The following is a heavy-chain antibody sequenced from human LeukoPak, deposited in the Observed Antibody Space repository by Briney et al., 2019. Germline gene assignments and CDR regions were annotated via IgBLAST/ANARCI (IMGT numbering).Heavy chain of an antibody. CDR2: ISSGGTYI. Sequence: GGSLRLSCAASGFTFSTYTMNWVRQAPGKGLEWVSCISSGGTYIYYADSVEGRFTISRDNAKNSLYLQMNSLRAEDTAVYYCAREGADAFDIWGQGTMVTVSS. V-gene: IGHV3-21*01. CDR1: GFTFSTYT. J-gene: IGHJ3*02. CDR3: AREGADAFDI. D-gene: IGHD1-26*01.